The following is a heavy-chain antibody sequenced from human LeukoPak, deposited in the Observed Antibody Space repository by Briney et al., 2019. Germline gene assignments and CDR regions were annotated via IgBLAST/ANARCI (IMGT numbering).Heavy chain of an antibody. V-gene: IGHV3-49*04. CDR1: GFTFCDYA. CDR3: TRDQTPYY. CDR2: IASETYGGTA. Sequence: PGRSLRLSCTASGFTFCDYAMTWVRQAPGKGLEWVGFIASETYGGTAEYAASVKGRFTISRDDSKSIAYLQMNSLKTEDTAVYYCTRDQTPYYWGQGTLVTVSS. J-gene: IGHJ4*02.